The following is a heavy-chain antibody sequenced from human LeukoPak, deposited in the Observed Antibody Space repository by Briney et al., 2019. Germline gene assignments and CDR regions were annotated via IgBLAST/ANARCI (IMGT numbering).Heavy chain of an antibody. CDR1: AGSINSGCTY. J-gene: IGHJ4*02. D-gene: IGHD6-13*01. CDR2: IYNSGSA. Sequence: PSQTLSPAWPVSAGSINSGCTYWSWIRETAGKGLEWFGRIYNSGSANYNPTLKSRVTISVDTSKNQSSLKLNSVTAADTAVYYCARAYSPLDYFDYWDQGTLVTVSS. V-gene: IGHV4-61*02. CDR3: ARAYSPLDYFDY.